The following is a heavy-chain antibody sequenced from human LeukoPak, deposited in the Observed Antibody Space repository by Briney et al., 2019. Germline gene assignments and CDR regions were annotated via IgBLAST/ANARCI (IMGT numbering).Heavy chain of an antibody. J-gene: IGHJ5*02. CDR1: GGSISSSNW. V-gene: IGHV4-4*02. CDR3: ARSGSGYSGYDRWFDP. CDR2: IYHSGST. D-gene: IGHD5-12*01. Sequence: SGTLSLTCAVSGGSISSSNWWSWVRPPPGKGLEWIGEIYHSGSTNYNPSLKSRGTISVDKSKNQLSLKLSSVTAADTAVYYCARSGSGYSGYDRWFDPWGQGTLVTVSS.